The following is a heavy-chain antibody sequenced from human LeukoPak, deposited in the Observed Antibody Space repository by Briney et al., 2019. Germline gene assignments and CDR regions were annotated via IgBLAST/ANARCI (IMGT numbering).Heavy chain of an antibody. D-gene: IGHD2-15*01. CDR2: IRYDGSNK. CDR1: GFTISSYG. Sequence: PGGSLRLSCAASGFTISSYGMHWVRQAPGKGLEWVAFIRYDGSNKYYADSVKGRFTISRDNSKNTLYLQMNSLRAEDTAVYYCAKDLELLVDYWGQGTLVTVSS. CDR3: AKDLELLVDY. J-gene: IGHJ4*02. V-gene: IGHV3-30*02.